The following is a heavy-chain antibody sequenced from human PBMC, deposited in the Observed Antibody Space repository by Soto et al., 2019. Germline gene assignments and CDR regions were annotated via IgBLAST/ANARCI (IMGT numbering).Heavy chain of an antibody. Sequence: QAQLVQSGSDVKKPGASVKVSCKASGYSFSSYGISWVRQAPGQGLEWLGWISPYNDDTTYAQNRQGRVSMTTDTSNRTAYMHLRSQRSDDTAVYYCARGGYYDSSGSRNYHYYGMDVWGQGTTVTVSS. CDR1: GYSFSSYG. CDR3: ARGGYYDSSGSRNYHYYGMDV. D-gene: IGHD3-22*01. CDR2: ISPYNDDT. J-gene: IGHJ6*02. V-gene: IGHV1-18*01.